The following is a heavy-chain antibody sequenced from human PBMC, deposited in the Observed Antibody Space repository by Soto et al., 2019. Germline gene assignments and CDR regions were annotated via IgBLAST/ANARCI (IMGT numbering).Heavy chain of an antibody. V-gene: IGHV3-49*04. J-gene: IGHJ4*02. Sequence: PGGSLRLSCTASGFTFGDYAMSWVRQAPGKGLEWVGFIRSKAYGGTTEYAASVKGRFTISRDDSKSIAYLQMNSLKTEDTAVYYCTTTNDYGDYDASFDYWGQGTLVTVS. CDR3: TTTNDYGDYDASFDY. D-gene: IGHD4-17*01. CDR2: IRSKAYGGTT. CDR1: GFTFGDYA.